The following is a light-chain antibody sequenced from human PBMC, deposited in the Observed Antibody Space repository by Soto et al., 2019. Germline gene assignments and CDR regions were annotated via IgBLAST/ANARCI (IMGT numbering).Light chain of an antibody. CDR2: AAS. Sequence: DIQRTQSPSTMSASVGDTVTITCRASQGISSWLAWFQQKPGKAPKFLISAASHLQSGVPSRFSGSGSGTDFTLTISSLQNEDFATYYCQQTNSFTLTFGGGTKVDIK. V-gene: IGKV1-12*01. J-gene: IGKJ4*01. CDR1: QGISSW. CDR3: QQTNSFTLT.